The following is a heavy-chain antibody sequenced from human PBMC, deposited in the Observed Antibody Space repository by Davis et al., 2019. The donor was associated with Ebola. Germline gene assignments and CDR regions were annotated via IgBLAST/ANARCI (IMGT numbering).Heavy chain of an antibody. J-gene: IGHJ4*02. CDR1: GNGFTSYW. V-gene: IGHV5-51*01. Sequence: GESLKISCKNSGNGFTSYWIGWVRQMPGKGLEWMGIIDPGDSDTRYSPSFQGQVTISADKSISTAYLQWSSLKASDTAMYYCARRVARGFGEFDSWGQGTLVTVSS. CDR3: ARRVARGFGEFDS. D-gene: IGHD3-10*01. CDR2: IDPGDSDT.